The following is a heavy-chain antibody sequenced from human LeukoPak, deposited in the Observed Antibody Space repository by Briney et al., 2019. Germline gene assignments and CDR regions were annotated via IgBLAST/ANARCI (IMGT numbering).Heavy chain of an antibody. D-gene: IGHD6-19*01. CDR2: IYYSGST. J-gene: IGHJ4*02. CDR3: ARRGAVAFSY. V-gene: IGHV4-59*12. CDR1: GGSISSYY. Sequence: SETLSLTCTVSGGSISSYYWSWIRQPPGKGLEWIGYIYYSGSTNYNPSLKSRVTISVDTSKNQFSLKLSSVTAADTAVYYCARRGAVAFSYWGQGTLVTVSS.